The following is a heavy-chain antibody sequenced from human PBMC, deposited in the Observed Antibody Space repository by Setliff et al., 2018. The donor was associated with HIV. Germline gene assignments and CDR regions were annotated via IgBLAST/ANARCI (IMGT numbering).Heavy chain of an antibody. CDR1: GYTFTSYT. D-gene: IGHD3-22*01. V-gene: IGHV1-3*01. CDR2: INAGNGNT. Sequence: ASVKVSCKSSGYTFTSYTMHWVRQAPGQRLEWMGRINAGNGNTKYSQKFQGRVTITRDTSATTAYMELSSLSAEDTAVYYCASGHRPNYYDNSGSPGYWGQGTLVTVSS. CDR3: ASGHRPNYYDNSGSPGY. J-gene: IGHJ4*02.